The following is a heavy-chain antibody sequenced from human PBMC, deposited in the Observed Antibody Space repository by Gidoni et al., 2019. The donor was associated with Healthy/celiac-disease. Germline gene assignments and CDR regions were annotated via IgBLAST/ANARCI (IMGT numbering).Heavy chain of an antibody. CDR3: ARDTTVTGYVDY. D-gene: IGHD4-17*01. J-gene: IGHJ4*02. V-gene: IGHV4-30-4*01. CDR1: GGSISSGDYY. CDR2: IYYSGST. Sequence: QVQLQESGPGLVKPSQTLSLPCTVPGGSISSGDYYWSWIRQPPGKGLEWIGYIYYSGSTYYNPSLKSRVTISVDTSKNQFSLKLSSVTAADTAVYYCARDTTVTGYVDYWGQGTLVTVSS.